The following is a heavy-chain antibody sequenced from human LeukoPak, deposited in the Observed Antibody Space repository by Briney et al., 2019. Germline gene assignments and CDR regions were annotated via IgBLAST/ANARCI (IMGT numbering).Heavy chain of an antibody. Sequence: PSETLSLTCAVYGGSFNAYLWTWIRQFPGKGLEWVGEINHDGSATYNPSLKSRVTISIDASKNQFSLKLPAVTAADTAVYFCARAPYYYDGDGYYYPETAYWGQGTLVAVSS. CDR1: GGSFNAYL. V-gene: IGHV4-34*01. J-gene: IGHJ4*02. D-gene: IGHD3-22*01. CDR2: INHDGSA. CDR3: ARAPYYYDGDGYYYPETAY.